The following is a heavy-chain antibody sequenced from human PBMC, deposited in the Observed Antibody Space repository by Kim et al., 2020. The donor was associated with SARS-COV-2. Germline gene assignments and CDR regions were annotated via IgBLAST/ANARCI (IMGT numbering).Heavy chain of an antibody. CDR1: GFTFSSYA. D-gene: IGHD4-17*01. Sequence: GGSLRLSCSASGFTFSSYAMHWVRQAPGKGLEYVSAISSNGGSTYYADSVKGRFTISRDNSKNTLYLQMSSLRAEDTAVYYCVKGGTTVTYYYYGMDVWGQGTTVTVSS. V-gene: IGHV3-64D*06. CDR2: ISSNGGST. J-gene: IGHJ6*02. CDR3: VKGGTTVTYYYYGMDV.